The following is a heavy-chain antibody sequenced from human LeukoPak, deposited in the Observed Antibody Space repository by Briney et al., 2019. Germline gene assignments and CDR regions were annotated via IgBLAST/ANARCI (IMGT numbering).Heavy chain of an antibody. CDR2: ISYDGSNK. Sequence: GGSLRLSCAASGFTFSSYGMHWVRQAPGKGLEWVAVISYDGSNKYYADSVKGRFTISRDNSKNTLYLQMNSLRAEDTAAYYCAKDGDLTGYYNWFDPWGQGTLVTVSS. V-gene: IGHV3-30*18. CDR3: AKDGDLTGYYNWFDP. D-gene: IGHD3-9*01. CDR1: GFTFSSYG. J-gene: IGHJ5*02.